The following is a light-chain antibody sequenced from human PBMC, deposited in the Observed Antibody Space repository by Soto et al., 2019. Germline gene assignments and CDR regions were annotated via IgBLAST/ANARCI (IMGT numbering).Light chain of an antibody. CDR1: ESMGSW. CDR3: QQYNSYST. Sequence: DIQMTQSPSTLSASVGDRVSITCRASESMGSWLAWYQQKPGKAPKLLIYKASSLESGVPSRFSGSGSWTEFTLTISSLQPDDFATYYCQQYNSYSTFGQGTKLEIK. CDR2: KAS. V-gene: IGKV1-5*03. J-gene: IGKJ2*01.